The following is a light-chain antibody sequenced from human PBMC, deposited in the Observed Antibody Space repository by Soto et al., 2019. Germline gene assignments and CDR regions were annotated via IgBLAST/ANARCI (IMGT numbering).Light chain of an antibody. CDR1: SSNIGARFD. CDR2: VNT. V-gene: IGLV1-40*01. J-gene: IGLJ1*01. Sequence: HSVLTQAPSGNGAPGQRVSISCTGSSSNIGARFDVHWYRHLPGTAPKLLISVNTNGPSGVADRFSGSKSGTSASLAIAGLRAEDEADYYCQSYDSSLAGFVFGTGTKVTVL. CDR3: QSYDSSLAGFV.